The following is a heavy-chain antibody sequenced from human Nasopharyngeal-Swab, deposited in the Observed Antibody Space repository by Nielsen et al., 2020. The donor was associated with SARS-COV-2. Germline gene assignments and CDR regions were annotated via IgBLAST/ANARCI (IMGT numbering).Heavy chain of an antibody. CDR3: AEHPYWDNSPNYGFDT. CDR2: IYPPDSDA. V-gene: IGHV5-51*01. Sequence: WVRQAPGQGLEWLGVIYPPDSDARYSPSLQGRVSISVDMSVNTAYLEWSGLQASDTGLYYCAEHPYWDNSPNYGFDTWGQGTLVTVSS. J-gene: IGHJ4*03. D-gene: IGHD3-10*01.